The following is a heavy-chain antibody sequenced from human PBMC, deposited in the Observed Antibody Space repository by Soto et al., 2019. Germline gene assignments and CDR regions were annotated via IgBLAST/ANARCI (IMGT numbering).Heavy chain of an antibody. CDR2: TGANGAPT. CDR3: ARIERGSSCTDY. CDR1: GFTFSTYA. D-gene: IGHD6-13*01. J-gene: IGHJ4*02. Sequence: VQVLESGGGLVQPGGSLRLSCAASGFTFSTYAMSWVRQAPGKGLEWVSSTGANGAPTYYADSVKGRFTFSRDNSQNTLYLQMDNLRAGDTAIYYCARIERGSSCTDYWGQGTLVTVSS. V-gene: IGHV3-23*01.